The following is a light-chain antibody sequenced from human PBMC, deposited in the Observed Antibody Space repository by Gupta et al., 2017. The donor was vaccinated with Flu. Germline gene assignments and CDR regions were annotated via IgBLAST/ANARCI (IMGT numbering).Light chain of an antibody. CDR2: DAS. V-gene: IGKV3-11*01. CDR1: QGVQYY. J-gene: IGKJ5*01. CDR3: QQRKNWPLLT. Sequence: EIVLTQSPATLSLSPGESATLSCRASQGVQYYLARYQQKPGQAPRLLIYDASNRAAGVPASFSGSGSGTDFTLTISSLEPEDFAFYYCQQRKNWPLLTFGQGTRLEIK.